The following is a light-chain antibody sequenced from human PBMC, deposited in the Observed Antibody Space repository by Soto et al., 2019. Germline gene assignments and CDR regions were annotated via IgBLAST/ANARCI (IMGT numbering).Light chain of an antibody. J-gene: IGLJ1*01. Sequence: QSALTQPAYVSGSPGQSITISCTGTSSDVGGYNYVSWYQQQPGKAPKFMIYDVTNRPSGVSNRFSGSKSGNTASLTISGLQAEDEADYYCCSYTTSNTSQIVFGTGTKVTVL. CDR3: CSYTTSNTSQIV. V-gene: IGLV2-14*01. CDR2: DVT. CDR1: SSDVGGYNY.